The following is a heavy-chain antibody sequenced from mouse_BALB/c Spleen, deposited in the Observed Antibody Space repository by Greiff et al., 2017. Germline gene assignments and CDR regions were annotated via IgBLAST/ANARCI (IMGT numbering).Heavy chain of an antibody. CDR3: GRNYGRSFDY. V-gene: IGHV5-17*02. J-gene: IGHJ2*01. D-gene: IGHD1-1*01. CDR1: GFTFSSFG. Sequence: EVNLVESGPGLVQPGESRNLSCAASGFTFSSFGMHWVRQPPGKGLEWVAYISSGSSTNYYSDTVKGRFTISRDNPKNTLFLQMTSLSSENYARYYCGRNYGRSFDYWGQGTTLTVSA. CDR2: ISSGSSTN.